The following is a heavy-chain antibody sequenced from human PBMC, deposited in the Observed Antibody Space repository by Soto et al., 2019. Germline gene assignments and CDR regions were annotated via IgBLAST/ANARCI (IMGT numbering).Heavy chain of an antibody. D-gene: IGHD3-10*01. CDR1: GFTFSSYA. CDR3: ARDSGHFDQ. J-gene: IGHJ4*02. CDR2: IWYDGSNK. V-gene: IGHV3-33*01. Sequence: QVQLVESGGGVVQPGRSLRLSCVASGFTFSSYAMHWVRQAPGRGLEWVAVIWYDGSNKYYADSVKGRFTISRDTSKNTRYLQMNSLREEATAVYYGARDSGHFDQWGQGTLVTVSS.